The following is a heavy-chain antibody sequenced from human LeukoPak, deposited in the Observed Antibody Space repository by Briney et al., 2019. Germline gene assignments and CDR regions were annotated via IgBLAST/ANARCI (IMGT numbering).Heavy chain of an antibody. D-gene: IGHD3-3*01. CDR2: IYYSGST. J-gene: IGHJ4*02. Sequence: SETLSLTCTVSGGSIISYYWSWIRQPPGKGLEWIGYIYYSGSTYYNPSLKSRVTISVDTSKNQFSLQLNSVTPEDTAVYYCARGYLRSAMSPMDYWGQGTLVTVSS. CDR3: ARGYLRSAMSPMDY. CDR1: GGSIISYY. V-gene: IGHV4-59*12.